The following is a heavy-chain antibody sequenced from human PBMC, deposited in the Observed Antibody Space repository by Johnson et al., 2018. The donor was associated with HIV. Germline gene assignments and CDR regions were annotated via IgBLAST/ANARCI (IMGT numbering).Heavy chain of an antibody. CDR2: IYSGGTI. D-gene: IGHD6-19*01. CDR1: GFTFSDYY. Sequence: VQLVESGGGLVKPGGSLRLSCVASGFTFSDYYMTWVRQAPGKGLEWVSVIYSGGTIYYAGSVKGRFIVSRDNSKNTLYVQMNSLRAEDTAVYYCAGGVAVAFDIWGPGTMVTVSS. J-gene: IGHJ3*02. V-gene: IGHV3-66*01. CDR3: AGGVAVAFDI.